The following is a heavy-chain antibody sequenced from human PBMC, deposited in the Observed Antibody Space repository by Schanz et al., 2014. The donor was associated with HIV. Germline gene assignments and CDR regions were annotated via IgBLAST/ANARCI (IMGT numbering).Heavy chain of an antibody. V-gene: IGHV3-NL1*01. D-gene: IGHD2-15*01. J-gene: IGHJ6*02. CDR2: ISGNGGST. CDR1: GFTFNIYG. Sequence: QVQLVESGGGVVQPGRSLRLSCEASGFTFNIYGMHWVRQAPGKGLEWVSGISGNGGSTYHADSGKGRFTISRDNSKNTLYLQMNSLRAEDTAVYYCARDDCSGGSCYSNYYYGLDVWGQGTTVTVSS. CDR3: ARDDCSGGSCYSNYYYGLDV.